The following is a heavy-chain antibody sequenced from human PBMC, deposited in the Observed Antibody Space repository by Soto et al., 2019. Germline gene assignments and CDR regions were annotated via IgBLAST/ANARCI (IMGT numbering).Heavy chain of an antibody. J-gene: IGHJ4*02. CDR3: RAWTKPWLVHGFDY. CDR2: INSDGSST. V-gene: IGHV3-74*01. Sequence: PGGSLRLSCAASGFTFSSYWMHWVRQAPGKGLVWVSRINSDGSSTSYADSVKGRFTISRDNAKNTLYLQMNSLRAGDTAVYYCRAWTKPWLVHGFDYWGQGTLLTVSS. D-gene: IGHD6-19*01. CDR1: GFTFSSYW.